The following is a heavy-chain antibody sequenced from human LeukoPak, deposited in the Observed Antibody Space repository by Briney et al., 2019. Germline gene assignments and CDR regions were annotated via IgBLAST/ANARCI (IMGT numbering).Heavy chain of an antibody. J-gene: IGHJ4*02. CDR3: TRDNNNRDWWGH. CDR2: ISGSGGST. V-gene: IGHV3-23*01. Sequence: GGSLRLSCAASGFTFSSYAMSWVRQAPGKGLEWVSAISGSGGSTYYADSVKGRFTISRDYSKDTLYLQMNGLRVEDTAVYYCTRDNNNRDWWGHWGQGTLVTVSS. CDR1: GFTFSSYA. D-gene: IGHD2-15*01.